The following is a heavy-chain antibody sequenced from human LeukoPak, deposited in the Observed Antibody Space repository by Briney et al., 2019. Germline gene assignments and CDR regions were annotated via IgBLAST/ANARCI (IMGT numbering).Heavy chain of an antibody. J-gene: IGHJ3*02. Sequence: PSGTLSLTCAVSGGSISSSNWWSWVRQPTGKGLEWIGEIYHSGSTNYNPSLKSRVTISVDKSKNQFSLKLSSVTAADTAVYYCARGCSGGSCYSWAFDIWGQGTMVTVSS. CDR1: GGSISSSNW. CDR2: IYHSGST. CDR3: ARGCSGGSCYSWAFDI. V-gene: IGHV4-4*02. D-gene: IGHD2-15*01.